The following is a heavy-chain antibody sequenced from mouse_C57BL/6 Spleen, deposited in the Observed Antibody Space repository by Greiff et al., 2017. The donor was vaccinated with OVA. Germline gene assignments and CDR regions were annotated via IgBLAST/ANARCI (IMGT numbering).Heavy chain of an antibody. CDR1: GYSFTGYY. CDR2: INPSTGGT. Sequence: VQLQQSGPELVKPGASVKISCKASGYSFTGYYMNWVKQSPEKSLEWIGEINPSTGGTTYNQKFKAKATLTVDKSSSTAYMQLKSLTSEDSAVYYCARSGYYDYGGWYFDVWGTGTTVTVSS. J-gene: IGHJ1*03. D-gene: IGHD2-4*01. CDR3: ARSGYYDYGGWYFDV. V-gene: IGHV1-42*01.